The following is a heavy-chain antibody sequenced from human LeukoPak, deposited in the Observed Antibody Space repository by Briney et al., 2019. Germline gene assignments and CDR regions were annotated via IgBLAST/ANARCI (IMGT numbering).Heavy chain of an antibody. CDR1: GYTFTSYD. CDR3: ARAKLSITIFGVVINYFDY. D-gene: IGHD3-3*01. CDR2: MNPNSGNT. V-gene: IGHV1-8*03. J-gene: IGHJ4*02. Sequence: ASVKVSCKPSGYTFTSYDINWVRQATGQGLEWMGWMNPNSGNTGYAQKFQGRVTITRNTSISTAYMELSSLRSEDTAVYYCARAKLSITIFGVVINYFDYWGQGTLVTVSS.